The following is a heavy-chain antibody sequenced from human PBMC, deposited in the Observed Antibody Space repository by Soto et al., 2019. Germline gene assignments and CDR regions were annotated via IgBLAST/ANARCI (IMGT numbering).Heavy chain of an antibody. J-gene: IGHJ4*02. D-gene: IGHD5-12*01. Sequence: EVQLLESGGGLVQPGGSLRLSCAASGFTFSSYAMSWVRQAPGKGLEWVSGISGSGGSTYYADSVKGRFTISRDNSKNTLYLQMYSLRAEDTAVYYCAKAIHPLKSGYDHFDYWGQGTVVTVSS. CDR1: GFTFSSYA. CDR3: AKAIHPLKSGYDHFDY. V-gene: IGHV3-23*01. CDR2: ISGSGGST.